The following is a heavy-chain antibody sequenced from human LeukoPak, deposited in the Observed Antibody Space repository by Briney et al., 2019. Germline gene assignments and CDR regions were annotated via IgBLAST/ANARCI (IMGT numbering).Heavy chain of an antibody. J-gene: IGHJ4*02. CDR3: ASADGSGTSHAPADY. D-gene: IGHD3-10*01. V-gene: IGHV3-21*01. Sequence: PGGSLRLSCAASGFTFSSYSMNWVRQAPGKGLKWVSAISNSSSYIYYADSVKGRFTISRDNAKNSLYLHMNSLRAEDTAVYCCASADGSGTSHAPADYWGQGTPVTASS. CDR2: ISNSSSYI. CDR1: GFTFSSYS.